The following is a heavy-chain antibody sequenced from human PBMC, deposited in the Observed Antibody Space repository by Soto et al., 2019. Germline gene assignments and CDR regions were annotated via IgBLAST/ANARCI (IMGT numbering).Heavy chain of an antibody. V-gene: IGHV4-39*01. CDR3: ATHPPYGPLDH. CDR2: IYYSENT. CDR1: GGSISSSSNH. J-gene: IGHJ4*02. Sequence: QLQLQESGPGLVKPSETLSLTCTVSGGSISSSSNHWGWIRQPPGKGLEWIGNIYYSENTYYNPSLKSRVTISVDTSKNQFSLRLTSVTAADTAVFYCATHPPYGPLDHWGQGTLVTVSS. D-gene: IGHD4-17*01.